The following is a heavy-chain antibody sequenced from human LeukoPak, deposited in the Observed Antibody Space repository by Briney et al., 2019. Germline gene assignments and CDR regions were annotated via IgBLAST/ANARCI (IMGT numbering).Heavy chain of an antibody. Sequence: GGSLRLSCAASGFTFNNYAMSWVRQAPGKGPEWLSAISGSGGSTTDADSVKGRFTTSRDNSKSTLYLQMNSLRAEDTAIYYCAKIFHTDGYYLGEHLFDAGGQGTLVTVS. CDR2: ISGSGGST. CDR3: AKIFHTDGYYLGEHLFDA. V-gene: IGHV3-23*01. J-gene: IGHJ5*02. D-gene: IGHD3-22*01. CDR1: GFTFNNYA.